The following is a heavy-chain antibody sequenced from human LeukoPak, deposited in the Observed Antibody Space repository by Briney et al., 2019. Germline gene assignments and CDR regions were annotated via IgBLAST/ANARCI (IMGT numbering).Heavy chain of an antibody. V-gene: IGHV4-59*01. CDR1: GGSISNYY. D-gene: IGHD4-11*01. J-gene: IGHJ4*02. CDR3: ARDSGGNYGSIDY. CDR2: IYYSGST. Sequence: SETLSLTCTVSGGSISNYYWSWIRQPPGKGLEWIGYIYYSGSTNYNPSLKSRVTISLDTSKNQFSLKLSSVTAADMALYYCARDSGGNYGSIDYWGQGTLVTASS.